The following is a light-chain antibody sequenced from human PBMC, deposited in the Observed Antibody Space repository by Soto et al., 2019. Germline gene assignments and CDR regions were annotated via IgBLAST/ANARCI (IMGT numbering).Light chain of an antibody. CDR2: DNN. CDR3: GTWDSSLSGHVV. V-gene: IGLV1-51*01. J-gene: IGLJ2*01. Sequence: QSVLTQPPSVSAAPGQKVTISCSGSSSNIGNNYVSWYQQLPGTAPKLLIYDNNQRPSGIPDRFSGSKSGTSATLGITGLQTGDEVDYYFGTWDSSLSGHVVFGGGTKVTVL. CDR1: SSNIGNNY.